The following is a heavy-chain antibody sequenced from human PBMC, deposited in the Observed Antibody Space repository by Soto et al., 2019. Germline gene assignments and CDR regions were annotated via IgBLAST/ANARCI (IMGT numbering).Heavy chain of an antibody. CDR1: GVTFSIYG. V-gene: IGHV3-30*18. D-gene: IGHD3-22*01. Sequence: PGGSLRLSCAAAGVTFSIYGMHWVRLAPGKGLEWVAVISDDGNSKYYVDSVKGRFTISRDNSKNTVYLQMNSLRAEDTAVYYCAKGVDDSGFAYYYYGMDVWGQGTTVTVSS. CDR3: AKGVDDSGFAYYYYGMDV. CDR2: ISDDGNSK. J-gene: IGHJ6*02.